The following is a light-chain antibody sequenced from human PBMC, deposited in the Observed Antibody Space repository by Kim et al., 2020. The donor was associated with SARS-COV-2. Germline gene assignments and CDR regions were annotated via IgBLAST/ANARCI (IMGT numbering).Light chain of an antibody. J-gene: IGKJ1*01. V-gene: IGKV3-20*01. CDR3: QQYGSSPRT. CDR2: GAS. Sequence: APGERRALSCRARQRVSSSYLAWYQQKPGQAPRLLIYGASSRATGIPDRFSGSGSGTDFTLTISRLEPEDFAVYYCQQYGSSPRTFGQGTKVDIK. CDR1: QRVSSSY.